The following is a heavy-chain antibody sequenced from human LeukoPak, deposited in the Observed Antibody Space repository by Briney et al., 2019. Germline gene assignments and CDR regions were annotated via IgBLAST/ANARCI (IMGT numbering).Heavy chain of an antibody. J-gene: IGHJ4*02. D-gene: IGHD3-3*01. Sequence: SETLSLTCTVSGGSISSSSYYWGWIRQPPGKGLEWIGSIYYSGSTYYNPSLKSRVTISIDTSKNQFSLKLSSVTAADMAVYYCASKVFEGPYYFNYWGQGTLVTVSS. V-gene: IGHV4-39*07. CDR1: GGSISSSSYY. CDR3: ASKVFEGPYYFNY. CDR2: IYYSGST.